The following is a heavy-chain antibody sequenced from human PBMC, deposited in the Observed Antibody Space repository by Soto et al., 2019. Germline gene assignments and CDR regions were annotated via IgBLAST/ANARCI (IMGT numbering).Heavy chain of an antibody. V-gene: IGHV3-23*01. CDR1: GFTFSNYA. CDR2: ISASGGLK. CDR3: AREVGAPSGWLDP. Sequence: EVQLSESGGDLRQPGVSLRLSCAASGFTFSNYAMTWVRQTPGKGLEWVSGISASGGLKYYADSVQGRFTVSRDNSKNILYLQMHNLRDGDTALYYCAREVGAPSGWLDPWGQGTQVTVSS. D-gene: IGHD1-26*01. J-gene: IGHJ5*02.